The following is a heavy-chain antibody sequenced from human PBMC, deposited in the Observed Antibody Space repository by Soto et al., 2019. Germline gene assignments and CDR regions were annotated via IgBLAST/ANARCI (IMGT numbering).Heavy chain of an antibody. D-gene: IGHD3-10*01. Sequence: EVQLVESGGGLVKPGGSLRLSCAASGFTFSNAWMSWVRQGPGKGLEWVGRIKTKTDGGTIDYAAPVKGRFTISRDDSKNTLYLEMNSLKTEDTAVYYCVTRAAFGDSERFDYWGQGALVTVSS. CDR3: VTRAAFGDSERFDY. V-gene: IGHV3-15*01. CDR2: IKTKTDGGTI. J-gene: IGHJ4*02. CDR1: GFTFSNAW.